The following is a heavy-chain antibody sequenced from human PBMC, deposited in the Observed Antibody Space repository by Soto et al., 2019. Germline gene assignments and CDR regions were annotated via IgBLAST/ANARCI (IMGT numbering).Heavy chain of an antibody. J-gene: IGHJ6*02. V-gene: IGHV4-59*01. D-gene: IGHD5-12*01. Sequence: XETLSLTGTVSGGSISGYYWNWIRQPPGKGLEWIGYIYYSGSTNYNPSLKSRVTISVDTSKNQFSLKLSSVTAADTAVYYCARARWLQFSDYYGMDVWGQGTTVIVSS. CDR1: GGSISGYY. CDR3: ARARWLQFSDYYGMDV. CDR2: IYYSGST.